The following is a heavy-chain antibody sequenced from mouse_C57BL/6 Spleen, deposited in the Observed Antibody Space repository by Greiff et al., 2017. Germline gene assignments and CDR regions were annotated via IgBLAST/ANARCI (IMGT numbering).Heavy chain of an antibody. Sequence: VQLKQSGPELVKPGASVKISCKASGYSFTGYYMNWVKQSPEKSLEWIGEINPSTGGTTYNQKFKAKATLTVDKTSSTAYMQLKSLTSEDSAVYYCAPIYYDYDAFAYWGQGTLVTVSA. CDR3: APIYYDYDAFAY. D-gene: IGHD2-4*01. J-gene: IGHJ3*01. V-gene: IGHV1-42*01. CDR1: GYSFTGYY. CDR2: INPSTGGT.